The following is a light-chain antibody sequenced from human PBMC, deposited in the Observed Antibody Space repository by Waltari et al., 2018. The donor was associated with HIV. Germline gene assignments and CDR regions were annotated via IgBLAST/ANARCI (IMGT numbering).Light chain of an antibody. V-gene: IGLV2-23*02. CDR1: SSDVWSYNL. CDR2: EVS. Sequence: QSALTQPASVSGSPGQSITISCTGTSSDVWSYNLVSWYQPHPGKAPKLIIYEVSKRPSGVSNRFSGSKSGSTSSLTISGLQPDDDADYCCCSYASTTVTYVVFGGGTKLTVL. CDR3: CSYASTTVTYVV. J-gene: IGLJ2*01.